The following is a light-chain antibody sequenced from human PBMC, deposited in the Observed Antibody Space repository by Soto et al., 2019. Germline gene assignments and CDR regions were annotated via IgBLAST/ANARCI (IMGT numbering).Light chain of an antibody. CDR2: DVN. V-gene: IGLV2-14*01. CDR3: SSYTSSSTYV. J-gene: IGLJ1*01. CDR1: SRDVGYYNY. Sequence: QFALNRPASVSGAPGQSLAISFNGNSRDVGYYNYVSWYQQHPGKAPKVMIYDVNNRPSGVSDRFSGSKSGNTASLTISGLQAEDEADYYCSSYTSSSTYVFGTGTKVTVL.